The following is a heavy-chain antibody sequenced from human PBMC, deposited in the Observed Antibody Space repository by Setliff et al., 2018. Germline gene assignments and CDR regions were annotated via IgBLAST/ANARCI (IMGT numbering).Heavy chain of an antibody. Sequence: SETLSLTCTVSGGSISTYYWSWIRQPPGKGLEFIGYVYYSGLTNYDPSLKSRVTMSVDPSKNQFSLKLSSVTAADTAVYYCARGGTYRYFDYWGQGALVTVSS. CDR2: VYYSGLT. V-gene: IGHV4-59*01. J-gene: IGHJ4*02. CDR3: ARGGTYRYFDY. CDR1: GGSISTYY.